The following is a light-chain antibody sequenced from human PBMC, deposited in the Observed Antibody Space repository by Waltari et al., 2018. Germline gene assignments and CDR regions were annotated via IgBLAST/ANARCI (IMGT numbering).Light chain of an antibody. Sequence: QSVLTQPPSVSAAPGQRVTISCSGSNSNIGNNFVSWYQQLSGTAPKVLIFDNDNRASGIPDRVAGSKAGTSATLDITGLQTGDEADYYCGTWDTSLSAVVFGGGTKVTVL. CDR2: DND. V-gene: IGLV1-51*01. CDR1: NSNIGNNF. CDR3: GTWDTSLSAVV. J-gene: IGLJ3*02.